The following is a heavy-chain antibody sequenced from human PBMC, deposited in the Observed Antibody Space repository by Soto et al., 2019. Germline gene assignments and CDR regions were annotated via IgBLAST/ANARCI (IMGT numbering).Heavy chain of an antibody. CDR3: ARGGHSSGYPNRFDP. CDR2: IYPGDSDT. CDR1: GNSFSIIW. V-gene: IGHV5-51*04. Sequence: GESLNISLQVSGNSFSIIWIGCVRQLPGKGLECMGIIYPGDSDTRYSPSFQGQVTNSADKPISTAYLQWSSLKASDTAMYYCARGGHSSGYPNRFDPWGQRTLAPVSA. J-gene: IGHJ5*02. D-gene: IGHD3-22*01.